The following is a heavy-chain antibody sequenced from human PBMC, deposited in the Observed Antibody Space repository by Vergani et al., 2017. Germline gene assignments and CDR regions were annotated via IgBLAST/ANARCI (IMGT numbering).Heavy chain of an antibody. Sequence: EVQLVQSGAEVKKPGESLKISCKGSGYSFTSYWIGWVRQMPGKGLEWMGIIYPGDSNTRYSPSFQGQVTISADKSIRTAYLQWSSLKASDTAMYYCAGKKTYYYDGSAIDYWGQGTLVTVSS. V-gene: IGHV5-51*01. J-gene: IGHJ4*02. D-gene: IGHD3-22*01. CDR2: IYPGDSNT. CDR3: AGKKTYYYDGSAIDY. CDR1: GYSFTSYW.